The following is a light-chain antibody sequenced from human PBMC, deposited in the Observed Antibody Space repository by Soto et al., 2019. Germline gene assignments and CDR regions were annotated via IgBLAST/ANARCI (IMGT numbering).Light chain of an antibody. CDR2: DVS. CDR3: CSYAGSYTWV. J-gene: IGLJ3*02. Sequence: QSALTQPRSVSGSPGQSVTISCTGTNSDVGGYNYVSWYQQHPGKAPKLMMYDVSKRPSGVPDRFSGSKSGNTASLTISGLKAEDDADYYCCSYAGSYTWVFGGGTKLTVL. V-gene: IGLV2-11*01. CDR1: NSDVGGYNY.